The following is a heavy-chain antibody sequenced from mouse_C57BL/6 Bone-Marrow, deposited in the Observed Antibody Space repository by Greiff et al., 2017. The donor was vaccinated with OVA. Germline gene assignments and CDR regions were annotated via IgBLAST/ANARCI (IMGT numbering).Heavy chain of an antibody. D-gene: IGHD2-1*01. CDR3: AHYGNFAY. V-gene: IGHV2-5*01. CDR2: IWRGGST. Sequence: VKLVESGPGLVQPSQCLSITCTVSGFALTSYGVHWVRQSPGKGLEWLGVIWRGGSTDYNAAFMSRLSITKDNSKTQVFFKMNSLQADDTAICYCAHYGNFAYWGQGTLVTVSA. CDR1: GFALTSYG. J-gene: IGHJ3*01.